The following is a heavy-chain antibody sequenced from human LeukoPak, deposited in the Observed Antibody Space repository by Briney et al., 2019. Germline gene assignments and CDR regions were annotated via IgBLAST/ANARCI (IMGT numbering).Heavy chain of an antibody. CDR3: ARGGSNAGY. CDR1: GFTFSSFS. J-gene: IGHJ4*02. D-gene: IGHD1-26*01. Sequence: GGSLRLSCAASGFTFSSFSMNWVRQAPGKGLEWVSYISRSRSTIYYADSVKGRFTLSRDGSKNTLYLQMHSLRVEDTAVYYCARGGSNAGYWGQGTLVTVSS. CDR2: ISRSRSTI. V-gene: IGHV3-48*01.